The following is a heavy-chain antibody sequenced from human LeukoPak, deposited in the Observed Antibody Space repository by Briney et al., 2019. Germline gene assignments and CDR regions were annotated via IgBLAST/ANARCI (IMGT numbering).Heavy chain of an antibody. D-gene: IGHD1-26*01. CDR2: IYSGGGT. CDR1: GFTFDDYA. J-gene: IGHJ3*02. CDR3: ASSWESPRDDAFDI. V-gene: IGHV3-53*05. Sequence: GGSLRLSCAASGFTFDDYAMHWVRQAPGKGLEWVSVIYSGGGTYYADSVKGRFTISRDNSKNTLYLQMSSLRSEDTAVYYCASSWESPRDDAFDIWGQGTMVTVSS.